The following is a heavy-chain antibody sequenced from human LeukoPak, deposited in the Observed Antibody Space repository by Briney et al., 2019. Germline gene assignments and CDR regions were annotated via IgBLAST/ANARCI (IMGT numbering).Heavy chain of an antibody. J-gene: IGHJ4*02. Sequence: PGGSLRLSCAASGFTFDDYAMHWVRQAPGKGLEWVSGISWNSGSIGYADSVKGRFTISRDNAKNSLYLRMNSLRAEDTALYYCAKDILVMRSYGYGAIDYWGQGTLVTVSS. CDR2: ISWNSGSI. CDR3: AKDILVMRSYGYGAIDY. V-gene: IGHV3-9*01. D-gene: IGHD5-18*01. CDR1: GFTFDDYA.